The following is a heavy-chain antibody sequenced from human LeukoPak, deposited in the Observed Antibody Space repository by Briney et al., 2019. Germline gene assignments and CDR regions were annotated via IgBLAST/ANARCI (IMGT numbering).Heavy chain of an antibody. V-gene: IGHV3-21*06. CDR2: LSGSGRLI. CDR3: ARDLQTRLAFDA. D-gene: IGHD6-25*01. CDR1: GFSFSSAT. Sequence: PGGCLRVSCAAPGFSFSSATMNWVCQAPGKALEWVSSLSGSGRLIWYAGSVKGRFTISRDKAANSLFLQMNSLRVEETAVYYCARDLQTRLAFDAWDQETVVAVSS. J-gene: IGHJ3*01.